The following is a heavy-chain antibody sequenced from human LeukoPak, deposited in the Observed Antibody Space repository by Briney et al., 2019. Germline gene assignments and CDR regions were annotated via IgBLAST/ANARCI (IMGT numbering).Heavy chain of an antibody. CDR2: IIPIFGTA. CDR3: ARGDPTSTSH. Sequence: SVKVSCKASGGTFSSYAISWVRQAPGQGLEWMGGIIPIFGTANYAQKFQGRVTITADESTSTAYMELRSLRSDDTAVYFCARGDPTSTSHWGQGTLVIVSS. V-gene: IGHV1-69*13. J-gene: IGHJ4*02. CDR1: GGTFSSYA. D-gene: IGHD2-21*02.